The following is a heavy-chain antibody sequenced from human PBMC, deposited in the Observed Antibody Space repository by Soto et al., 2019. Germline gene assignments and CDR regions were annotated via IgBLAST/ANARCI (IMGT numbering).Heavy chain of an antibody. CDR3: ARGSNRYSSSSPYGMDV. V-gene: IGHV1-69*13. CDR2: IIPIFGAA. D-gene: IGHD6-6*01. CDR1: GGTFSSYA. Sequence: SVKVSCKASGGTFSSYAISWVRQAPGQGLEWMGGIIPIFGAANYAQKFQGRVTITADESTSTAYMELSSLRSEDTAVYYCARGSNRYSSSSPYGMDVWGQGTTVTV. J-gene: IGHJ6*02.